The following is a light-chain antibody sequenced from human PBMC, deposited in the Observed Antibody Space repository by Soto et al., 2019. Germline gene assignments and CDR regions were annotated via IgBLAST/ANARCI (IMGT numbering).Light chain of an antibody. J-gene: IGLJ3*02. Sequence: QSALTQPASVSGSPGQSITISCTGTSSDIGAYNYVSWYQHHPGKAPKLVIYDVTDRPSGVSDRFSGSKSGNTASLTISGLQAEDEADYYCTSQTTRSTLVFGGGTKLTVL. CDR3: TSQTTRSTLV. CDR1: SSDIGAYNY. V-gene: IGLV2-14*03. CDR2: DVT.